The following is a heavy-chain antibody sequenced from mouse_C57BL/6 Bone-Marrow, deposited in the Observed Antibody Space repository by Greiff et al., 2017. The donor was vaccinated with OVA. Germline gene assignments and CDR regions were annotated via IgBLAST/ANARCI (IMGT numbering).Heavy chain of an antibody. Sequence: QVQLQQSGAELVKPGASVKISCKASGYAFSSYWMNWVKQRPGKGLEWIGQIYPGDGDTNYNGKFKGKATLTVDQSSSTAYMQLNSLTSEDSAVYYCARSLYDGYYVPYYYAMDYWGQGTSVTVSS. CDR3: ARSLYDGYYVPYYYAMDY. V-gene: IGHV1-80*01. D-gene: IGHD2-3*01. CDR2: IYPGDGDT. CDR1: GYAFSSYW. J-gene: IGHJ4*01.